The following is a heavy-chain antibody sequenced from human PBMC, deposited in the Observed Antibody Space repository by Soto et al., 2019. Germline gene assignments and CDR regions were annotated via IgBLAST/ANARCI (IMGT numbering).Heavy chain of an antibody. Sequence: QVQLLQSGAEVKKPGASVKVSCKASGYTFTNYGITWVRQAPGQGLEWMGWISAYNGNTHHTQRLQGRVTMTTDTTTSTAYMGLRGLRSDDTAVYYCARGGQLVGYFYYYMDAWGKGTTVTVSS. J-gene: IGHJ6*03. CDR1: GYTFTNYG. D-gene: IGHD6-6*01. CDR3: ARGGQLVGYFYYYMDA. V-gene: IGHV1-18*01. CDR2: ISAYNGNT.